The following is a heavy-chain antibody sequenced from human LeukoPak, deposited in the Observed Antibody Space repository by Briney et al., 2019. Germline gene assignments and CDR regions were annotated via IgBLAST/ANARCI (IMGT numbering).Heavy chain of an antibody. CDR2: ISYSGST. CDR3: ARDGRAGSLFAY. CDR1: SGSISGYY. D-gene: IGHD6-19*01. J-gene: IGHJ4*02. V-gene: IGHV4-59*01. Sequence: PSETLSLTCTVSSGSISGYYWSWIRQPPGKGLEWVGYISYSGSTNYNPSLKSRVTISVDTSKNQFSLKLSSVTAADTAIYYCARDGRAGSLFAYWGQGTLVTVSS.